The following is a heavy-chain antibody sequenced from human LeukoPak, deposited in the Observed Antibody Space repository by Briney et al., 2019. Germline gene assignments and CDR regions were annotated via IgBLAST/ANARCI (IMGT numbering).Heavy chain of an antibody. D-gene: IGHD3-16*01. CDR1: GYTFTGYY. Sequence: ASVKVSCKGSGYTFTGYYMHWVRQAPGQGLEWMGWINPNSGTTSYAQKFQGRVTVTTDTSISTAYMELSRLESDDTAVYYCARDLMTTPTWDFDYWGQGTLVTVAS. V-gene: IGHV1-2*02. J-gene: IGHJ4*02. CDR3: ARDLMTTPTWDFDY. CDR2: INPNSGTT.